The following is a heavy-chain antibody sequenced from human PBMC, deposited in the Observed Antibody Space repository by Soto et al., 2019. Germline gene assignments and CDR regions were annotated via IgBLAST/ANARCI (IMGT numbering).Heavy chain of an antibody. D-gene: IGHD4-17*01. CDR3: ARPVLVAINKSPYGDYDAFDI. CDR2: IYPGDSDT. Sequence: PGESLKISCKGSGYSFTSYWIGWVRQMPGKGLEWMGIIYPGDSDTRYSPSFQGQVTISADKSISTAYLQWSSLKAPDTAMYYCARPVLVAINKSPYGDYDAFDIWGQGTMVTVSS. CDR1: GYSFTSYW. V-gene: IGHV5-51*01. J-gene: IGHJ3*02.